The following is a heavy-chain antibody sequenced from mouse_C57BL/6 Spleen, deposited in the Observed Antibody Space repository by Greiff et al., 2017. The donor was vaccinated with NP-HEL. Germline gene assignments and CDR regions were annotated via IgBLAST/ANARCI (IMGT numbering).Heavy chain of an antibody. CDR1: GYSITSDY. CDR3: ARLDDYVYAMYY. J-gene: IGHJ4*01. D-gene: IGHD2-4*01. V-gene: IGHV3-8*01. CDR2: ISYSGST. Sequence: EVQLVESGPGLAKPSQTLSLTCSVTGYSITSDYWNWVRKFPGNTLEYMGYISYSGSTNNNPPLKSRISITRDTSKDQYYLQLNSVHTEDTATYYCARLDDYVYAMYYWGQGTSVTVSS.